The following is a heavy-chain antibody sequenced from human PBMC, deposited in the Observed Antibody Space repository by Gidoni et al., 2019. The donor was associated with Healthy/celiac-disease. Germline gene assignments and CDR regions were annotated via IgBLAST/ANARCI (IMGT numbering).Heavy chain of an antibody. CDR3: ARAPSQQWLLYYFDY. J-gene: IGHJ4*02. CDR1: GFPFLSYA. CDR2: ISYDGSNK. Sequence: QVQLVESGGGVVQPGRSLRLSFAASGFPFLSYAMHWVRQAPGKGLEWVAVISYDGSNKYYADSVKGRFTISRDNSKNTLYLQMNSLRAEDTAVYYCARAPSQQWLLYYFDYWGQGTLVTVSS. V-gene: IGHV3-30-3*01. D-gene: IGHD5-12*01.